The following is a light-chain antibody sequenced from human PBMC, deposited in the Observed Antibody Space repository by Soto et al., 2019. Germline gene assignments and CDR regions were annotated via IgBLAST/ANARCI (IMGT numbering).Light chain of an antibody. CDR1: QSVSSSY. CDR2: GAS. J-gene: IGKJ2*01. Sequence: EIVLTQSPGTLSLSPGERATLSCRASQSVSSSYLAWYQQKPGQAPRLLIYGASSRATGIPDRFSDSGSRTDFTLTISRLEPEDCAVYYLQQYGSSTPTFGQGTKLEIK. CDR3: QQYGSSTPT. V-gene: IGKV3-20*01.